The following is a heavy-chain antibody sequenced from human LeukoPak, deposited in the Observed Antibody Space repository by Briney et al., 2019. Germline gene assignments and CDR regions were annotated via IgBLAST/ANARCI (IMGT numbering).Heavy chain of an antibody. V-gene: IGHV3-11*01. CDR3: AREYTSGTYYTDY. J-gene: IGHJ4*02. CDR2: ISSGGDTI. CDR1: GFTFSDYY. D-gene: IGHD3-10*01. Sequence: GGSLRVSCAASGFTFSDYYMNWMRQAAGRGLEWVSYISSGGDTIYYADFVKGRFTISRDNAKNLLYLQMSSLRAEDTAVYYCAREYTSGTYYTDYWGQGTLVTVSS.